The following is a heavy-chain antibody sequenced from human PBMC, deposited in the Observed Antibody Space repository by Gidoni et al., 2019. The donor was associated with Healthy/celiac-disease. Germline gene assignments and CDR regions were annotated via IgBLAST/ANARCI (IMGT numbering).Heavy chain of an antibody. V-gene: IGHV3-48*02. CDR1: GFTSRSYS. CDR3: ARDRLTYYYDSSGYYYVDHYYGMDV. D-gene: IGHD3-22*01. J-gene: IGHJ6*02. Sequence: EVQLVESGGGLVQHGGSLRLSCAASGFTSRSYSMNWVRQAPGKGLEWVSYISSSSSTIYYADSVKGRFTISRDNAKNSLYLQMNSLRDEDTAVYYCARDRLTYYYDSSGYYYVDHYYGMDVWGQGTTVTVSS. CDR2: ISSSSSTI.